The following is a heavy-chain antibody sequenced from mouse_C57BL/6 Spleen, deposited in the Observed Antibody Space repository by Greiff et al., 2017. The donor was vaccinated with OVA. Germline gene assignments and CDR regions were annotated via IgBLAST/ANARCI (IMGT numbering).Heavy chain of an antibody. V-gene: IGHV1-80*01. J-gene: IGHJ2*01. Sequence: QVQLKQSGAELVKPGASVKISCKASGYAFSSYWMNWVKQRPGKGLEWIGQIYPGDGDTNYNGKFKGKATLTADKSSSTAYMQLSSLTSEDSAVYFCAREEDGYYFDDWGQGTTLTVSS. CDR2: IYPGDGDT. CDR1: GYAFSSYW. CDR3: AREEDGYYFDD. D-gene: IGHD2-3*01.